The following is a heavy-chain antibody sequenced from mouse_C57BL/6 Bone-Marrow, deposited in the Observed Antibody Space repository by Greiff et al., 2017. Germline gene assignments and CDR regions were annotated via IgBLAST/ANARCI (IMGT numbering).Heavy chain of an antibody. CDR3: ARRYYGSGYFDV. D-gene: IGHD1-1*01. CDR1: GYTFTSYW. V-gene: IGHV1-7*01. CDR2: INPSSGYT. Sequence: QVQLQQSGAELAKPGASVTLSCKASGYTFTSYWMHWVKQRPGQGLEWIGYINPSSGYTKYNQKFKDKATLTADKSSSKAYMQLSSLTYEDSAVYYCARRYYGSGYFDVWGTGTTVTVSA. J-gene: IGHJ1*03.